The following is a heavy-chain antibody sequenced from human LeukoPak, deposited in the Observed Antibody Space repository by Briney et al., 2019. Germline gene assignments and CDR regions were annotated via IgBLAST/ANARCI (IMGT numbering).Heavy chain of an antibody. CDR1: GYTFTSYD. V-gene: IGHV1-8*01. D-gene: IGHD3-3*01. CDR2: MNPNSGNT. Sequence: ASVKVSCKASGYTFTSYDMNCVREATGQGLEWMGWMNPNSGNTGYAQKFQGRVTMTRNTSISTAYMELSSLRSEDTAVYYCARASVLRFLEWLRQDYYYYYYMDVWGKGTTVTVSS. CDR3: ARASVLRFLEWLRQDYYYYYYMDV. J-gene: IGHJ6*03.